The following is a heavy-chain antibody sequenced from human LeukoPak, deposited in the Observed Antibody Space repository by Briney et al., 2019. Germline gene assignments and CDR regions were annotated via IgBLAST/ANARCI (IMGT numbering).Heavy chain of an antibody. CDR2: INPNSGGT. J-gene: IGHJ4*02. CDR3: AIGFCSWYLSPYDVEY. V-gene: IGHV1-2*02. D-gene: IGHD6-13*01. CDR1: GYTFTGYY. Sequence: ASVKVSCKASGYTFTGYYMHWVRQVPGQALEWMGWINPNSGGTNYAQKFQGRVTMTRDTTITTAYMELSRLRSDDTAVYYCAIGFCSWYLSPYDVEYCGQGTPVTVSS.